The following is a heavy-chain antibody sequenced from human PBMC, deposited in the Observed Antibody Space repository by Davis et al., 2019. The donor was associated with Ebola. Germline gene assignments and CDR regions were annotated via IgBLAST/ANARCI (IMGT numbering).Heavy chain of an antibody. J-gene: IGHJ6*04. D-gene: IGHD6-19*01. CDR3: ARGPRGSSGWYDPYYYYGMDV. CDR2: IYYSGST. Sequence: MPGGSLRLSCTVSGGSISSYYWSWIRQPPGKGLEWIGYIYYSGSTNYNPSLKSRVTISVDTSKNQFSLKLSSVTAADTAVYYCARGPRGSSGWYDPYYYYGMDVWGKGTTVTVSS. CDR1: GGSISSYY. V-gene: IGHV4-59*01.